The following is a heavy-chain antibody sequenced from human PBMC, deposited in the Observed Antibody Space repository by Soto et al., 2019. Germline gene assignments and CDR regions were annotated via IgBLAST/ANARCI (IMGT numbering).Heavy chain of an antibody. V-gene: IGHV3-30-3*01. CDR3: AREAIIALDX. CDR1: GFTFSTSA. Sequence: GGALRLSCAASGFTFSTSAMHWVRQAPGKGLEWVAVMSYDGSNKYYADSAKGRFTISRDNSNNTLYLQMNRLRTEDTAVYNCAREAIIALDXWGQGTLVTVSX. J-gene: IGHJ4*02. D-gene: IGHD6-13*01. CDR2: MSYDGSNK.